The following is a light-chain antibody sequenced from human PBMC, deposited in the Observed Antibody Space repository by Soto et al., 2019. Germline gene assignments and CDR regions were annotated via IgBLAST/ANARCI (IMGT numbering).Light chain of an antibody. Sequence: EIGLKTSACTLSLYPRERAPLSCMASQSVSSSYLAWYQQRPGQAPRLLIYGASSRATGIPDRFSGSGSGTAFTLTISRLEPEDFAVYYCQQYGSSCTFGQGTRLEIK. CDR1: QSVSSSY. J-gene: IGKJ5*01. CDR2: GAS. CDR3: QQYGSSCT. V-gene: IGKV3-20*01.